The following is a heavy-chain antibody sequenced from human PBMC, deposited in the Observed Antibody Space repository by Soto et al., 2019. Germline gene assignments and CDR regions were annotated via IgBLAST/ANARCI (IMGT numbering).Heavy chain of an antibody. Sequence: PVGSLRLSCAASGFTFNNYAMHCVRHSPGKWLEWVAFISYDGTNKYYADSVTGRFTISRDNSRNTLYLQMNSLRVEDTAVYYCARGDGYIYGNTFESWGQGTLVTVSS. V-gene: IGHV3-30-3*01. CDR2: ISYDGTNK. CDR3: ARGDGYIYGNTFES. D-gene: IGHD5-18*01. J-gene: IGHJ4*02. CDR1: GFTFNNYA.